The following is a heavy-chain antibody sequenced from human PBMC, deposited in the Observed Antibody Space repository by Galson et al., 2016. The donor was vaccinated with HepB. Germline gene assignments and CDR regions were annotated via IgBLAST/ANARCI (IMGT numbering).Heavy chain of an antibody. Sequence: SLRLSCAASGFTFSNHWMSWVRQAPGMGLEWVATIKQDSRTIHYMDSVKGRFTISRDNAKNSLYLQMDDLRAEDTALYYCARVGASTWAEDIDYWGQGTLVTVSS. V-gene: IGHV3-7*01. CDR1: GFTFSNHW. CDR3: ARVGASTWAEDIDY. J-gene: IGHJ4*02. CDR2: IKQDSRTI. D-gene: IGHD3-10*01.